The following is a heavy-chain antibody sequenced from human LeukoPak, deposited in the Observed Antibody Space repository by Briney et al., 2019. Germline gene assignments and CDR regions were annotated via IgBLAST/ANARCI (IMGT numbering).Heavy chain of an antibody. J-gene: IGHJ4*02. Sequence: PGGSLRLSCAASGFTFSSYSMNWVRQAPGKGLEWVSSISSSRSYIYYADSVKGRFTISRDNAKNSLYRQRNSLRAEDTAVYYWARDLRSSGYYAFDYWGQGTLVTVSS. CDR2: ISSSRSYI. CDR3: ARDLRSSGYYAFDY. D-gene: IGHD3-22*01. CDR1: GFTFSSYS. V-gene: IGHV3-21*01.